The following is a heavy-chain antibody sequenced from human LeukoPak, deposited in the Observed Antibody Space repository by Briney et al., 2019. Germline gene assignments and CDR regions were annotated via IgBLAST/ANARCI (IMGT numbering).Heavy chain of an antibody. J-gene: IGHJ4*02. CDR1: GGSISSYY. CDR2: IYTSGST. CDR3: AATTGAARPDY. Sequence: PSETLSLTCTVSGGSISSYYWSWIRQPAGKGLEWIGRIYTSGSTNYNPSLKSRVTMSVDPSKNQFSLKLSSVTAADRAVYYCAATTGAARPDYWGQGTLVTVSS. D-gene: IGHD6-6*01. V-gene: IGHV4-4*07.